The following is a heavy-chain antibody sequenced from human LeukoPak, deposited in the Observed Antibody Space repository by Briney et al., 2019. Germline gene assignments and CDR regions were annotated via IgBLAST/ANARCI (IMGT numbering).Heavy chain of an antibody. J-gene: IGHJ4*02. D-gene: IGHD3-10*01. Sequence: GGSLRLSCAASGFTFSSYAMSWVRQAPGKGLEWVSGVTGSGGTTYYADSVRGRFTISRDNSKNTLYLQMNSLRAEDTAVYYCARDLNYSGSGVDYWGQGTLVTVSS. CDR3: ARDLNYSGSGVDY. CDR2: VTGSGGTT. CDR1: GFTFSSYA. V-gene: IGHV3-23*01.